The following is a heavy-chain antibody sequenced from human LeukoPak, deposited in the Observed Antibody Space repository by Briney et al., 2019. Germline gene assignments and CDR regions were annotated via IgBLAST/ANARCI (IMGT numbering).Heavy chain of an antibody. V-gene: IGHV4-34*01. D-gene: IGHD4-11*01. J-gene: IGHJ4*02. Sequence: SETLSLTCALYGGSFSGYYWSWMRQPPGKGLEWIGEINHSGSTNYNPSPKSRVTISVDTSKNQFSLKLSSVTAADTAVYYCATYSNYDFDYWGQGTLVTVS. CDR1: GGSFSGYY. CDR3: ATYSNYDFDY. CDR2: INHSGST.